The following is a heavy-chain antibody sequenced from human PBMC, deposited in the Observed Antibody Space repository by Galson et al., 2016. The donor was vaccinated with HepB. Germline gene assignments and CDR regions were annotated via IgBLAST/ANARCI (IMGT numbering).Heavy chain of an antibody. V-gene: IGHV3-15*07. CDR2: IKSKNNGETR. CDR1: GFVFSETW. D-gene: IGHD6-19*01. CDR3: TADTYRSSAWSNDY. J-gene: IGHJ4*01. Sequence: SLRLSCAASGFVFSETWMNWVRQGPGEGLEWVARIKSKNNGETREYATPVKGRFIISRDDSENMIYLQMNSLKMEDTAVYFCTADTYRSSAWSNDYWGRGTLVTVSS.